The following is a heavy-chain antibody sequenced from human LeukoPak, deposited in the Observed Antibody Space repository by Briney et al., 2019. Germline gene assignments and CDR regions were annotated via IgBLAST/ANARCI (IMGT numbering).Heavy chain of an antibody. Sequence: PGGSLRLSCAASGFTFSSYAMSWVRQAPGEGLEWVSAISGSGGSTYYADSVKGRFTISRDNSKNTLYLQMNSLRAEDTAVYYCAKDFSLLGIAVAGPIPDYWGQGTLVTVSS. D-gene: IGHD6-19*01. CDR2: ISGSGGST. V-gene: IGHV3-23*01. CDR3: AKDFSLLGIAVAGPIPDY. J-gene: IGHJ4*02. CDR1: GFTFSSYA.